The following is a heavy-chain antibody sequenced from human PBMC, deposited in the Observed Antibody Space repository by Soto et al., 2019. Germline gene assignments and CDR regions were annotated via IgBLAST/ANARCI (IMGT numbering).Heavy chain of an antibody. V-gene: IGHV4-39*01. D-gene: IGHD6-13*01. CDR2: IYYRGSA. CDR3: ARHPGIAAHFDF. CDR1: GGSISSSSHY. Sequence: PXETLSLTCSVSGGSISSSSHYWGWIRQSPGKGLGWIGSIYYRGSAYYNPSLKSRVTISVDTSKNQFSLKLRSVTAADTSVYYYARHPGIAAHFDFWGQGTLVTVSS. J-gene: IGHJ4*02.